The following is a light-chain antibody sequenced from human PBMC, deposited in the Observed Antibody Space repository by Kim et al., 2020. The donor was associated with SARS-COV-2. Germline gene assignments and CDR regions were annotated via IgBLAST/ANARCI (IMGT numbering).Light chain of an antibody. J-gene: IGLJ3*02. V-gene: IGLV1-47*01. CDR1: SSNGRTNY. CDR2: KDR. Sequence: GQRVTFSCSRGSSNGRTNYVHCCQQLPGTAPKLLISKDRQRPSAVPDRFSGSKSGTSASLAISGLQSEDEADYCCATWDDSLRGPVFGGGTKVTVL. CDR3: ATWDDSLRGPV.